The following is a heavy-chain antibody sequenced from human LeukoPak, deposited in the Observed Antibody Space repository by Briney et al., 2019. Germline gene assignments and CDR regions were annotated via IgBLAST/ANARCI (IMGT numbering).Heavy chain of an antibody. CDR1: GFTFSSYG. CDR3: AKLIHPAAVSGYDY. Sequence: GRSLRLSCAASGFTFSSYGMHWVRQAPGKGLEWVAVISYDGSNKYYADSVKGRFTISRDNSKNTLYLQMNSLRAEDTAVYYCAKLIHPAAVSGYDYWGQGTLVTVSS. CDR2: ISYDGSNK. V-gene: IGHV3-30*18. D-gene: IGHD6-13*01. J-gene: IGHJ4*02.